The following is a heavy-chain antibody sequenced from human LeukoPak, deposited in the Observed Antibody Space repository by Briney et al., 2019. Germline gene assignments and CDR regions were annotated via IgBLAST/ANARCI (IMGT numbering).Heavy chain of an antibody. D-gene: IGHD3-3*01. Sequence: ASVKVSCKASGYTFTSYGISWVRQAPGQGLEWMGWISAYNGNTNYAQKLQGRVTMTTDTSTSTAYMKLRSLRSDDTAVYYCARVKTDFWSGYSDYWGQGTLVTVSS. CDR1: GYTFTSYG. J-gene: IGHJ4*02. V-gene: IGHV1-18*01. CDR2: ISAYNGNT. CDR3: ARVKTDFWSGYSDY.